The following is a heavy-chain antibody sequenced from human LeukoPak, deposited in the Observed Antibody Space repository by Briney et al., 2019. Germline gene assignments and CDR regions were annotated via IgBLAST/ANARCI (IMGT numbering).Heavy chain of an antibody. V-gene: IGHV3-30-3*01. D-gene: IGHD6-19*01. J-gene: IGHJ4*02. Sequence: GGSLRLSCAASGFTFSSYAMHSVRQAPGKGLEWVSLISYDGSNKYYADSVKGRFTISRDNSKNTLYLQMNSLRAEDTAVYYCARGRRRHLQWLTTFDYWGQGTLVTISS. CDR3: ARGRRRHLQWLTTFDY. CDR1: GFTFSSYA. CDR2: ISYDGSNK.